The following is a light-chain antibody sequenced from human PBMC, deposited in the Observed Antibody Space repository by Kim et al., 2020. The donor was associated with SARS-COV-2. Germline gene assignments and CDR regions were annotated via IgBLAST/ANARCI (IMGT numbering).Light chain of an antibody. CDR1: QGISSY. Sequence: AIRMTQSPSSFSASTGDRVTITCRASQGISSYLAWYQQKPGKAPKLLIYAASTLQSGVPSRFSGSGSGTDITLTISCLQSEDFATYYCQQYYSYPLTFGQGTKVDIK. J-gene: IGKJ1*01. CDR2: AAS. V-gene: IGKV1-8*01. CDR3: QQYYSYPLT.